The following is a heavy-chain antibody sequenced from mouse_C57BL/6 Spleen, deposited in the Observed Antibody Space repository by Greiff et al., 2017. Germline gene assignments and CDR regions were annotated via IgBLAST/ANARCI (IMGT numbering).Heavy chain of an antibody. CDR2: INPNNGGT. Sequence: VQLQQSGPELVKPGASVKISCKASGYTFTDYYMNWVKQSHGKSLEWIGDINPNNGGTSYNQKFKGKATLTVDKYSSTAYMELRSLTSEDSAVYYCARGDYDLAWFAYWGQGTLVTVSA. V-gene: IGHV1-26*01. J-gene: IGHJ3*01. D-gene: IGHD2-4*01. CDR3: ARGDYDLAWFAY. CDR1: GYTFTDYY.